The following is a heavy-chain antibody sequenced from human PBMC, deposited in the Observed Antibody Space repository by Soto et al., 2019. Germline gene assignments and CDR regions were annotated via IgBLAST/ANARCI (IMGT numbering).Heavy chain of an antibody. CDR2: IWYDGSDK. CDR3: SRKSSGYDPPFDY. Sequence: GGSLRLSCAASGFTFNTYGMHWVRQAPGKGLEWVALIWYDGSDKYYADSVKGRFTISRDNSKNTLYLQMNSLRADDTAVYYCSRKSSGYDPPFDYWGQGSLVTVSS. V-gene: IGHV3-33*01. CDR1: GFTFNTYG. D-gene: IGHD5-12*01. J-gene: IGHJ4*02.